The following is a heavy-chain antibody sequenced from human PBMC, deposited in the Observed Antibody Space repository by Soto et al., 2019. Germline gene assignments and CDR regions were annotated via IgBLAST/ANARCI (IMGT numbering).Heavy chain of an antibody. CDR2: IYWDDNN. Sequence: QITLEESGPTLVKPTQTLTLTCTFSGFSLTTSGAGVGWIRQPPGRALEWLGIIYWDDNNRYNPSLQSRLTHTKDTSKNQAVLTLANMDPVDTGTYYCTHRAIAAAFMDVWGKGTTVTVSP. CDR3: THRAIAAAFMDV. J-gene: IGHJ6*04. V-gene: IGHV2-5*02. CDR1: GFSLTTSGAG. D-gene: IGHD2-21*01.